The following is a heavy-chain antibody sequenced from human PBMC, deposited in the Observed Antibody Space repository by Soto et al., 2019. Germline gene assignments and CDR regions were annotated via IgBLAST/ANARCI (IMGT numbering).Heavy chain of an antibody. CDR3: ARQWELLESGLDY. D-gene: IGHD1-26*01. CDR2: ISADGSST. CDR1: GFAFDSYA. J-gene: IGHJ4*02. Sequence: GGSLRLSCAASGFAFDSYAMSWVRQAPGKGLEWLSVISADGSSTYYADSVKGRLTISRDNSKNTLHLQMNSLRAEDTAVYYWARQWELLESGLDYWGQGSLVTVSS. V-gene: IGHV3-23*01.